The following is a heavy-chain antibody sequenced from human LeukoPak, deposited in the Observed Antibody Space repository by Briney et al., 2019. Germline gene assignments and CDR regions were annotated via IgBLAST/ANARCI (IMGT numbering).Heavy chain of an antibody. CDR3: ARGRGVMCSGGSCTLGWFDP. Sequence: GGSLRLSCAASGFTFSSYSMNWVRQAPGKGLEWVSSISSSSSYIYYADSVKGRSTISRDNAKNSLYLQVNSLRAEDTAVYYCARGRGVMCSGGSCTLGWFDPWGQGTLVTVSS. J-gene: IGHJ5*02. V-gene: IGHV3-21*01. CDR2: ISSSSSYI. CDR1: GFTFSSYS. D-gene: IGHD2-15*01.